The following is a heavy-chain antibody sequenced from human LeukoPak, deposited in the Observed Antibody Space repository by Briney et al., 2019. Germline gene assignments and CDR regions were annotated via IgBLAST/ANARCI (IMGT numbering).Heavy chain of an antibody. CDR3: TRRNYYDSSGYYQRGRYYFDY. J-gene: IGHJ4*02. V-gene: IGHV3-49*03. CDR1: GFTFGDYA. CDR2: IRSKAYGGTT. Sequence: PGGSLRLSCTASGFTFGDYAMSWFRQAPGKGLEWVGFIRSKAYGGTTEYAASVKGRFTISRDDSKSIAYLQMNSLKTEDTAVYYCTRRNYYDSSGYYQRGRYYFDYWGQGTLVTVSS. D-gene: IGHD3-22*01.